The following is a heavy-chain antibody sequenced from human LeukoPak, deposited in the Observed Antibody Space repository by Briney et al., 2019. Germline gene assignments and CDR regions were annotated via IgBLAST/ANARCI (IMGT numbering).Heavy chain of an antibody. CDR2: IYTSGST. CDR3: ARDFRTSGNLIHYYYYYMDV. CDR1: GGSISTYY. Sequence: SETLSLTCTVSGGSISTYYWSWIRQPAGKGLEWIGRIYTSGSTNYNPSLKSRVTMSVDTSKNQFSLKLSSVTAADTAVYYRARDFRTSGNLIHYYYYYMDVWGKGTTVTVSS. V-gene: IGHV4-4*07. J-gene: IGHJ6*03. D-gene: IGHD1-1*01.